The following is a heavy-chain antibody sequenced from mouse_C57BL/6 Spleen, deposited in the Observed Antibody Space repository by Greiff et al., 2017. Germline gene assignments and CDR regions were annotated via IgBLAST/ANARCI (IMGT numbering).Heavy chain of an antibody. CDR1: GYTFTSYW. CDR3: ARSGLRRGYYFDY. Sequence: QVQLQQPGAELVMPGASVKLSCKASGYTFTSYWMHWVKQRPGQGLEWIGEIDPSDSYTNYNQKFKGKSTLTVDKSSSTAYMQLSSLTSEDSAVYYCARSGLRRGYYFDYWGQGTTLTVSS. D-gene: IGHD2-4*01. V-gene: IGHV1-69*01. J-gene: IGHJ2*01. CDR2: IDPSDSYT.